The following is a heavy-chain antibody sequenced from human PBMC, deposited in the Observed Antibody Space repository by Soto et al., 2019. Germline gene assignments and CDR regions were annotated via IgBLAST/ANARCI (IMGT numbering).Heavy chain of an antibody. D-gene: IGHD3-3*01. J-gene: IGHJ4*02. CDR1: GYTFTSYA. CDR3: ARAYYDFRSGYYQSPFDY. Sequence: ASVKVSCKASGYTFTSYAMHWVRQAPGQRLEWMGWINAGNGNTKYSQKFQGRVTITRDTSASTAYMELSSLRSEDTAVYYCARAYYDFRSGYYQSPFDYWGKGTLVTVSS. V-gene: IGHV1-3*01. CDR2: INAGNGNT.